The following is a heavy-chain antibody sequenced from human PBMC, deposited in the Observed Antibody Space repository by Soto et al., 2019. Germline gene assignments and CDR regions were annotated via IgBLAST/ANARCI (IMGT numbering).Heavy chain of an antibody. Sequence: ASVKVSCKASGYTFTGYYMHWVRQAPGQGLEWMGWINPNSGGTNYAQKFQGRVTMTRDTSISTAYMELSRLRSDDTAVYYCARTDCGGGSCYYGPHYGMDVWGQGTTVIVS. CDR2: INPNSGGT. J-gene: IGHJ6*02. CDR3: ARTDCGGGSCYYGPHYGMDV. D-gene: IGHD2-15*01. V-gene: IGHV1-2*02. CDR1: GYTFTGYY.